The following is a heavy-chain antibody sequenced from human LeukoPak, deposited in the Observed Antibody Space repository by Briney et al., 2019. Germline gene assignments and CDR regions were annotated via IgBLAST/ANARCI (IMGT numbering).Heavy chain of an antibody. CDR2: IYPADSQT. CDR1: GYIFTDYW. Sequence: GESLKISCKGSGYIFTDYWIGWVRQMPGKGLEWIGIIYPADSQTIYSPSFQGQVTISADKSISTAYLQWSSLKASDTAIYYCARRSYCGGDCTRSVHYYYAMDVWGQGATVTVSS. CDR3: ARRSYCGGDCTRSVHYYYAMDV. J-gene: IGHJ6*02. D-gene: IGHD2-21*02. V-gene: IGHV5-51*01.